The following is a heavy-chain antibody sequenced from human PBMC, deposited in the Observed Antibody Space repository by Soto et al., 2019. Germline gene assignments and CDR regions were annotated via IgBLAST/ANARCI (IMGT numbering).Heavy chain of an antibody. J-gene: IGHJ4*02. V-gene: IGHV1-2*02. Sequence: SVKVSCKASGYTFTGYYMHWVRQVPGQGLEWMGWINPNSGGTNYAQKFQGRVTMTRDTSISTAYMELSRLRSDDTAVYYCARVRKWSSRPIDYWGQGTQVTVSS. D-gene: IGHD2-2*01. CDR1: GYTFTGYY. CDR3: ARVRKWSSRPIDY. CDR2: INPNSGGT.